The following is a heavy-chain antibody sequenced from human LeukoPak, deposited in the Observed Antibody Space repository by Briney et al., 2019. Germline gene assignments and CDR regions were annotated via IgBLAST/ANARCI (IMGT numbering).Heavy chain of an antibody. V-gene: IGHV1-18*01. Sequence: ASVKVSCKASGYTFTSYGISWVRQAPGQGLEWMGWISAYNGNTNYAQKFQGRVTMTRNTSISTAYMELSSLRSEDTAVYYCARADTTMVDPYIDYWGQGTLVTVSS. CDR3: ARADTTMVDPYIDY. J-gene: IGHJ4*02. CDR2: ISAYNGNT. D-gene: IGHD5-18*01. CDR1: GYTFTSYG.